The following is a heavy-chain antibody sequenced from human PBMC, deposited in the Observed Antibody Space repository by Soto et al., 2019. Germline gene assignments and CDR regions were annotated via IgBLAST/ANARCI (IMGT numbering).Heavy chain of an antibody. CDR3: ARDRQSYGSGSYYYYYYYGMDV. J-gene: IGHJ6*02. CDR1: GYTFTSYY. D-gene: IGHD3-10*01. Sequence: ASVTVSCKASGYTFTSYYMHWVRQAPGQGLEWMGIINPSGGSTSYAQKFQGRVTMTRDTSTSTVYMELSSLRSEDTAVYYCARDRQSYGSGSYYYYYYYGMDVWGQGTTVTVSS. V-gene: IGHV1-46*01. CDR2: INPSGGST.